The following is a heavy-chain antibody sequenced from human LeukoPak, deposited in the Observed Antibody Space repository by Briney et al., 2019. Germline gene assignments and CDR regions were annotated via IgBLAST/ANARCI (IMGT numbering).Heavy chain of an antibody. J-gene: IGHJ5*02. Sequence: SETLSLTCTVSGGSISSYYWSWIRQPPGKGLEWIGYIYTSGSTNYNPSLKSRVTILVDTSKNQFSLKLSSVTAADTAVCYCARWGVPAAKDNWFDPWGQGTLVTVSS. CDR1: GGSISSYY. D-gene: IGHD2-2*01. CDR3: ARWGVPAAKDNWFDP. CDR2: IYTSGST. V-gene: IGHV4-4*09.